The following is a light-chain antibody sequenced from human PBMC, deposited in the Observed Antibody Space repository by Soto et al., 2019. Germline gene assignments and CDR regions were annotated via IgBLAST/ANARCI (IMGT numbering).Light chain of an antibody. CDR3: SSYTAASTLDVV. CDR2: EVT. CDR1: SSDGNS. Sequence: QSALTQPASVSGSPGQSITISCTGISSDGNSVSWYQQHPGKAPKLIIYEVTNRPSGVSNRFSGSKSDYTASLTISGLQAEDEADYHCSSYTAASTLDVVFGGGTKVTVL. J-gene: IGLJ2*01. V-gene: IGLV2-14*01.